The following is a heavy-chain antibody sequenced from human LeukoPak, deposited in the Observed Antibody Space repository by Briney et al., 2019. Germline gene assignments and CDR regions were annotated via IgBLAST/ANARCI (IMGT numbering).Heavy chain of an antibody. D-gene: IGHD2-21*02. Sequence: ASVKVSCKASGYTFTGYYIHWVRQAPGQGLEWMGWINPNSGGTKYAQKCQGRVTMTRDTSISTAYMELSRLRSDDTAVYYCARDWNCGGDCYSTWGQGSLVTVS. J-gene: IGHJ4*02. CDR3: ARDWNCGGDCYST. CDR2: INPNSGGT. V-gene: IGHV1-2*02. CDR1: GYTFTGYY.